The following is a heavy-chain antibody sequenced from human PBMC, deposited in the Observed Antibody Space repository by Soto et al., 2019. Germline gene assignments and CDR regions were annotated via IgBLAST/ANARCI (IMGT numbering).Heavy chain of an antibody. CDR3: ARKVPGSTTRPDYWYFDL. D-gene: IGHD3-10*01. Sequence: EVQLLESGGGLVQPGGSLRLSCAASGFTFISYAMNWVRQAPGKGLQWVSAISGGGDATFYADSVKGRFTISRDNSRNTVTLQMNRLGADDTAVYYCARKVPGSTTRPDYWYFDLWGSGTLVTVSS. J-gene: IGHJ2*01. CDR1: GFTFISYA. V-gene: IGHV3-23*01. CDR2: ISGGGDAT.